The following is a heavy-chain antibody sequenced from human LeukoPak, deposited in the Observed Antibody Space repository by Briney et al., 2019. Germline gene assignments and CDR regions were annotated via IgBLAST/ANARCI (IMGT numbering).Heavy chain of an antibody. J-gene: IGHJ6*03. V-gene: IGHV3-21*01. Sequence: SGGSLRLSCAASGFSFSSYTMNWVRQARGKGLEWVSCISSSSSYIKYADSLKGRFTISRDNAKNSLYLQMNSLRAEDTAVYYRARADRPGDYYYYYMDVWGKGTTVTVSS. D-gene: IGHD4-17*01. CDR3: ARADRPGDYYYYYMDV. CDR1: GFSFSSYT. CDR2: ISSSSSYI.